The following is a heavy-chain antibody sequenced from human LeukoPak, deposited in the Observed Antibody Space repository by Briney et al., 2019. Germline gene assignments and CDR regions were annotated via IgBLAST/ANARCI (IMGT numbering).Heavy chain of an antibody. V-gene: IGHV3-53*05. Sequence: GGSLRLSCAASGFTVSSNYMSWVRQAPGKGLEWVSVIYSGGSTYYADSVKGRFTISRDNSKNTLYLQMSSLRTEDTALYYCVKGGAVAGTFEFWGQGALVTVSS. D-gene: IGHD6-19*01. CDR1: GFTVSSNY. CDR2: IYSGGST. CDR3: VKGGAVAGTFEF. J-gene: IGHJ4*02.